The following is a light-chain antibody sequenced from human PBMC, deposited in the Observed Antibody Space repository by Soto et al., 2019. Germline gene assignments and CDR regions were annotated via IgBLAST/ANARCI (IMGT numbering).Light chain of an antibody. CDR2: EVT. J-gene: IGLJ2*01. CDR1: SSDVGGHNY. Sequence: QSALTQPASMSGSPGQSITISCTGTSSDVGGHNYVSWYQQHPGTAPKLMIYEVTNRPSGVSNRFSGSKSGNTASLTISGLQAEDEADYYCSSYTSSTTLDVVFGGGTQLTVL. V-gene: IGLV2-14*01. CDR3: SSYTSSTTLDVV.